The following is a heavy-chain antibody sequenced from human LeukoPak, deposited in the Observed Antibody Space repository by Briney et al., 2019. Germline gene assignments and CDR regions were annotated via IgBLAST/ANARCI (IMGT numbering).Heavy chain of an antibody. CDR3: ARVYTGSSWDYYYYMDV. D-gene: IGHD6-13*01. V-gene: IGHV4-39*01. CDR1: RGSISSTYYY. J-gene: IGHJ6*03. Sequence: SETLSLTCTVSRGSISSTYYYWGWIRQPPGEGLEWIGSIFHSGSTYYNPSLRSRVTISVDTSKNQFSLRLSSVTAADTAVYYCARVYTGSSWDYYYYMDVWGKGTTVTVSS. CDR2: IFHSGST.